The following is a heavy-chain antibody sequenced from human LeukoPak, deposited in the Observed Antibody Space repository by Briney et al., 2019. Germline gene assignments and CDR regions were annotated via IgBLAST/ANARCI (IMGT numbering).Heavy chain of an antibody. CDR3: ARDQPQYGDYVTPLDY. CDR2: INPSGGST. J-gene: IGHJ4*02. D-gene: IGHD4-17*01. V-gene: IGHV1-46*01. Sequence: GASVKVSCKASGCTFTSYYMHWVRQAPGQGLEWMGIINPSGGSTSYAQKFQGRVTMTRDMSTSTVYMELSGLRSEDTAVYYCARDQPQYGDYVTPLDYWGQGTLVTVSS. CDR1: GCTFTSYY.